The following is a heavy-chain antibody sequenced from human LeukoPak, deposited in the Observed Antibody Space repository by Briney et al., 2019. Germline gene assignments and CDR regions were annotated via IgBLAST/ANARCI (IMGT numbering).Heavy chain of an antibody. CDR3: ARRRYYYGSGSSQANWFDP. J-gene: IGHJ5*02. V-gene: IGHV4-34*01. CDR2: INHSGST. D-gene: IGHD3-10*01. Sequence: PSETLSLTCTVSGGSISSYYWSWIRQPPGKGLEWIGEINHSGSTNYNPSLKSRVTISVDTSKNQFSLKLSSVTAADTAVYYCARRRYYYGSGSSQANWFDPWGQGTLVTVSS. CDR1: GGSISSYY.